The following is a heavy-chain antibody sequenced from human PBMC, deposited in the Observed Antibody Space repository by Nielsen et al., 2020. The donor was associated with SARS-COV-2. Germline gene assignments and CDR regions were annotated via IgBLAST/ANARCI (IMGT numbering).Heavy chain of an antibody. CDR2: INQSGST. D-gene: IGHD3-3*01. J-gene: IGHJ6*03. CDR3: ARHVAATIFGVLNYYMDV. Sequence: SETLSLTCALYGGSFSDNFWSWIRQSPGKGLEWIGEINQSGSTNYNPSLKSRVSISIDTSKNQFSLELSSVTAADTAVYYCARHVAATIFGVLNYYMDVWGKGTTVTVSS. V-gene: IGHV4-34*01. CDR1: GGSFSDNF.